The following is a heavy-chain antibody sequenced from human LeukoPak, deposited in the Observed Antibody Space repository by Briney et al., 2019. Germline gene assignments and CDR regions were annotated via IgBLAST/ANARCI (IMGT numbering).Heavy chain of an antibody. J-gene: IGHJ4*02. CDR1: GYTLTELS. CDR2: FDPEDGET. CDR3: ATVPYSGSYYHPSPFDY. V-gene: IGHV1-24*01. D-gene: IGHD1-26*01. Sequence: ASVKVSCKVSGYTLTELSMHWVRQAPGKGLEWMGGFDPEDGETIYAQKFQGRVTMTEDTSTDTAHMELSSLRSEDTAVYYCATVPYSGSYYHPSPFDYWGQGTLVTVSS.